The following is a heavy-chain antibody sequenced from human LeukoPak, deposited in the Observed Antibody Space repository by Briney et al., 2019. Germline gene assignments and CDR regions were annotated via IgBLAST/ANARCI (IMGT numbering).Heavy chain of an antibody. J-gene: IGHJ4*02. CDR3: ARSYFDSGGSYYDRQFFDY. Sequence: ASVKVSCKASGYTFTSYYTYWVRQAPGQGLEWMGIINPSGGSTRYAQKFQGRVTMTRDMSTSTVFMELSSLRSEDTAVYYCARSYFDSGGSYYDRQFFDYWGQGTLVTVSS. CDR1: GYTFTSYY. D-gene: IGHD3-22*01. CDR2: INPSGGST. V-gene: IGHV1-46*01.